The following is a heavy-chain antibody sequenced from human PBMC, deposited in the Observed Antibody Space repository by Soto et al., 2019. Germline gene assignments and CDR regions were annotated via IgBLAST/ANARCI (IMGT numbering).Heavy chain of an antibody. CDR2: ISGSGGST. CDR1: GFTFSSYA. V-gene: IGHV3-23*01. CDR3: AKDTPLDSSKNYFDY. J-gene: IGHJ4*02. D-gene: IGHD3-22*01. Sequence: PGGSLRLSCAASGFTFSSYAMSWVRQAPGKGLEWVSAISGSGGSTYYADSVKGRLTISRDNSKNTLYLQMNSLRAEDTAVYYCAKDTPLDSSKNYFDYWGQGTLVTVSS.